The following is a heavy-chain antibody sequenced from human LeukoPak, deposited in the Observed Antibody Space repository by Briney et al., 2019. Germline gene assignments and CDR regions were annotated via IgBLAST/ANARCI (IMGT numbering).Heavy chain of an antibody. V-gene: IGHV3-7*03. CDR3: AAGWYYYGMDV. CDR2: IKQDGSEK. J-gene: IGHJ6*02. D-gene: IGHD6-19*01. CDR1: GFTFSSYW. Sequence: PGGSLRLSCAASGFTFSSYWMSWVRQAPGKGLEWMANIKQDGSEKYYVDSVKGRFTISRDNAKNSLYLQMNSLRAEDTVVYYCAAGWYYYGMDVWGQGTTVTVSS.